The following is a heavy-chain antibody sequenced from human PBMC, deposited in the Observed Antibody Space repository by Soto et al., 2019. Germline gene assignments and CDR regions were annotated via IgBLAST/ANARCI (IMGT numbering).Heavy chain of an antibody. D-gene: IGHD2-2*01. V-gene: IGHV4-30-4*01. J-gene: IGHJ6*02. CDR3: ARGKGTSVYYYYGMDV. CDR1: GGSISSGDYY. Sequence: SETLSLTCTVSGGSISSGDYYWSWIRQPPGKGLEWIGYIYYSGSTYYNPSLKSRVTISVDTSKNQFSLKLSSATAADTAVYYCARGKGTSVYYYYGMDVWGQGTTVTVSS. CDR2: IYYSGST.